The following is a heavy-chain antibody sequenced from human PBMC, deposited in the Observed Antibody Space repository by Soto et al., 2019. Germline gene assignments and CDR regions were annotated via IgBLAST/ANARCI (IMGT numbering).Heavy chain of an antibody. V-gene: IGHV4-30-2*01. CDR2: IYHSGST. CDR1: GGSISSGGYS. J-gene: IGHJ5*02. Sequence: SETLSLTCAVSGGSISSGGYSWSWIRQPPGKGLEWIGYIYHSGSTYYNPSLKSRVTISVDRSKNQFSLKLSSVTAADTAVYYCARVKGSSGYYYVGWFDPWGQGTLVTVSS. CDR3: ARVKGSSGYYYVGWFDP. D-gene: IGHD3-22*01.